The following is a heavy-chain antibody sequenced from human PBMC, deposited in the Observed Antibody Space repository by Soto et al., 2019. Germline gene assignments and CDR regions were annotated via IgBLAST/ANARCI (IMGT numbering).Heavy chain of an antibody. CDR2: IYPRDSDT. Sequence: PGESLQISCRGSGDSFTSDWIGWVRQMLGKGLEWMGIIYPRDSDTRYSPSFQGQVTISADKSIRSAYVPWSSITSSDTAMYYCARFEGYCHDSSWYLMAVSGQ. V-gene: IGHV5-51*01. CDR3: ARFEGYCHDSSWYLMAV. J-gene: IGHJ3*01. CDR1: GDSFTSDW. D-gene: IGHD6-13*01.